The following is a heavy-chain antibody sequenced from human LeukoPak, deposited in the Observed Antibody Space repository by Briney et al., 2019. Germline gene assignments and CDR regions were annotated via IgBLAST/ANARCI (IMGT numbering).Heavy chain of an antibody. CDR1: GFTFNTYS. CDR3: AKDIGDYVWGSYRYGDAFDI. CDR2: VSSGGTYT. J-gene: IGHJ3*02. V-gene: IGHV3-21*04. Sequence: GGSLRLSCAASGFTFNTYSMNWVRQAPGKGLEWVSSVSSGGTYTYYVDSVKGRFTISRDNAKNSLYLQMNSLRAEDTALYYCAKDIGDYVWGSYRYGDAFDIWGQGTMVTVSS. D-gene: IGHD3-16*02.